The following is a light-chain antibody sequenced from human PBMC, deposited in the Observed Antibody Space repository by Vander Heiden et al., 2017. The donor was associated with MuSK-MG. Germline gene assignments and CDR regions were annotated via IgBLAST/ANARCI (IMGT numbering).Light chain of an antibody. J-gene: IGKJ3*01. V-gene: IGKV1-39*01. Sequence: DIQMTQSPSSLSASVGDRVTITCRASQNISSYLNWYQQKPGKAPKLLIYAASSLQSGVPSRFSGSGAGTDFTLTISSLQPEDFATYYCQQSYSTPFTFGPRTKVEIK. CDR1: QNISSY. CDR3: QQSYSTPFT. CDR2: AAS.